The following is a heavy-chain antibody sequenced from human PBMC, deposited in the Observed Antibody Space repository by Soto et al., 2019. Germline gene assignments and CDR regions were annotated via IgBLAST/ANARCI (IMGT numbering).Heavy chain of an antibody. CDR2: SYPGDSDT. V-gene: IGHV5-51*01. CDR3: ASPGISGMDV. CDR1: GYSFTSYW. Sequence: PGESLRISWKVSGYSFTSYWIGWGRQMPWKCLQWTGISYPGDSDTRYSPSFQGQVTISANKPPRPPYLQGSSLRASDPAMYYCASPGISGMDVGGQGTTVTVSS. J-gene: IGHJ6*02.